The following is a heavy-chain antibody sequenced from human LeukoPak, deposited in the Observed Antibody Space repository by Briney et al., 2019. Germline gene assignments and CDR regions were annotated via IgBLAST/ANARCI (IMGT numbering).Heavy chain of an antibody. V-gene: IGHV3-66*01. J-gene: IGHJ5*02. D-gene: IGHD3-10*01. Sequence: GGSLRLSCAASGFTVSSNYMSWVRQAPGKGLEWVSVIYSGGSTYYADSVKGRFTISRDNSKNTLYLQMNSLRAEDTAVYYCARSFPELGANWWFDPWGQGTLVTVSS. CDR3: ARSFPELGANWWFDP. CDR1: GFTVSSNY. CDR2: IYSGGST.